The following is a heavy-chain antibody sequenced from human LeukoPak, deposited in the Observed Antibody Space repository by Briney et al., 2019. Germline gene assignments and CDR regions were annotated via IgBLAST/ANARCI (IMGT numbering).Heavy chain of an antibody. V-gene: IGHV4-59*12. CDR1: HVSISTYY. CDR2: IHYSGST. CDR3: AREGGPYRPLDY. Sequence: PSETLSLTCTVSHVSISTYYWSWIRQPPGKGLEWMGYIHYSGSTNYNPSLKSRVAISVDMSENHISLQLTSVTAPDTAVYYCAREGGPYRPLDYSGQGTLVTVSS. J-gene: IGHJ4*02.